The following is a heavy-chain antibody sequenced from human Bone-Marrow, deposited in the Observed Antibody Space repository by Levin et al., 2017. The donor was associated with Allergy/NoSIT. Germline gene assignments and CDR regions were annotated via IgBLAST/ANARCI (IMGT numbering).Heavy chain of an antibody. J-gene: IGHJ6*02. CDR2: IYHSGST. CDR3: ARDAQWLVRATLPYYYGMDV. D-gene: IGHD6-19*01. CDR1: GYSISSGYY. V-gene: IGHV4-38-2*02. Sequence: PSETLSLTCTVSGYSISSGYYWGWIRQPPGKGLEWIGSIYHSGSTYYNPSLKSRVTISVDTSKNQFSLKLSSVTAADTAVYYCARDAQWLVRATLPYYYGMDVWGQGTTVTVSS.